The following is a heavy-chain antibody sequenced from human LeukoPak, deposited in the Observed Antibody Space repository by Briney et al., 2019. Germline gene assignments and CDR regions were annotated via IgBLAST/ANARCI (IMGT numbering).Heavy chain of an antibody. CDR1: GYTFTRYY. J-gene: IGHJ4*02. Sequence: VASVKVSCKASGYTFTRYYMHWVRQAPGQGLEWMGIINPSGGSTSYAQKFQGRVTMTRDMSTSTVYMELSSLRSEDTAVYYCARGDLYTSSSVPFDYWGQGTLVTVSS. D-gene: IGHD6-6*01. V-gene: IGHV1-46*01. CDR2: INPSGGST. CDR3: ARGDLYTSSSVPFDY.